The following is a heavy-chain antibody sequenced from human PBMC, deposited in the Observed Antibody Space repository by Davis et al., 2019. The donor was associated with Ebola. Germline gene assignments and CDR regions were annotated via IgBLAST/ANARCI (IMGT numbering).Heavy chain of an antibody. V-gene: IGHV3-21*01. Sequence: GESLKISCTGSGFTFSAYSLNWVRQSPGKGLAWVASLSTSGTYIRYADSVKGRFTISRDDAKKSVYLQMDSLRVEDTAVYYCTRDMETIIVGASRHYYYGMDVWGLGTTVIVSS. CDR2: LSTSGTYI. D-gene: IGHD1-26*01. CDR3: TRDMETIIVGASRHYYYGMDV. CDR1: GFTFSAYS. J-gene: IGHJ6*02.